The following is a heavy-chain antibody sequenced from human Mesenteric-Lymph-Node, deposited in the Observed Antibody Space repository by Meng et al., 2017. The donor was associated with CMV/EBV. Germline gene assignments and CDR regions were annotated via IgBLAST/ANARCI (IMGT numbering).Heavy chain of an antibody. D-gene: IGHD2-2*02. CDR3: ARLPNLVVVPAAIPPRAEYFQH. V-gene: IGHV4-39*01. Sequence: SYYWGWIRQPPGKGLEWIGSIYYSGSTYYNPSLKSRVTISVDTSKNQFSLKLSSVTAADTAVYYCARLPNLVVVPAAIPPRAEYFQHWGQGTLVTVSS. J-gene: IGHJ1*01. CDR2: IYYSGST. CDR1: SYY.